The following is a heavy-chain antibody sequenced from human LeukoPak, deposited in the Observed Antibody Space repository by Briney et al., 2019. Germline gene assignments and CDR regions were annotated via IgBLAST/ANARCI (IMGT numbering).Heavy chain of an antibody. V-gene: IGHV3-48*01. CDR1: GFTFSSYS. D-gene: IGHD1-26*01. CDR2: ISSSSSTI. CDR3: ARNLGGAFDI. J-gene: IGHJ3*02. Sequence: GGSLRLSCAASGFTFSSYSMNWVRQAPGKGLEWVSYISSSSSTIYYADSVKGRFTISRDNAKNSLYLQMNSLRAEDTAVYYCARNLGGAFDIWAQGTMVTVSS.